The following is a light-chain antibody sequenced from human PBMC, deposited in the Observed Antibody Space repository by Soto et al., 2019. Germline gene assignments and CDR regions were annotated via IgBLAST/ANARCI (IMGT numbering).Light chain of an antibody. Sequence: DIQMTQSPSSLSASVGDRVTITCRASQSISSYLNWYQQKPGKAPKLLIYAASSLQSGVPSRFSGSVSGTDFTLTISSLQPEDFATYYCQQSYSTPVTCGQGTKLEIK. J-gene: IGKJ2*01. CDR3: QQSYSTPVT. CDR1: QSISSY. V-gene: IGKV1-39*01. CDR2: AAS.